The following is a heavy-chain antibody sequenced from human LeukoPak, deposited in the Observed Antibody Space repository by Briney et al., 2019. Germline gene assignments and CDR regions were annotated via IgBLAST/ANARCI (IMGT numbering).Heavy chain of an antibody. CDR2: IYHSGST. Sequence: PSETLSLTCAVSGGSISSGGYSWSWIRQPPGKGLEWIGYIYHSGSTYYNPSLKSRVTISVDRSKNQFSLKLSSVTAADTAVYYCARDGDYAWFDPWGQGTLVTASS. CDR1: GGSISSGGYS. V-gene: IGHV4-30-2*01. J-gene: IGHJ5*02. D-gene: IGHD4-17*01. CDR3: ARDGDYAWFDP.